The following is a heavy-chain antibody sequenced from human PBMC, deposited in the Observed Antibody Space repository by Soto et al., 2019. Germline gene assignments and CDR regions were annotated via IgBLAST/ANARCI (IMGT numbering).Heavy chain of an antibody. V-gene: IGHV3-21*06. CDR2: ISSTTNYI. CDR1: GFNFITYS. CDR3: ARESEDLTSNFDY. Sequence: PGGSLRLSCAASGFNFITYSLNWVRQAPGKGIEWVSSISSTTNYIYYGDSMKGRFTISRDNAKNSLYLEMNSLRAEDTAVYYCARESEDLTSNFDYWGQGTLVTVSS. J-gene: IGHJ4*02.